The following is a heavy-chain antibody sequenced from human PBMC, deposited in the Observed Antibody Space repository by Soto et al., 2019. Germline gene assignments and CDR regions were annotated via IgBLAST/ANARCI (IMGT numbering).Heavy chain of an antibody. CDR3: ARDSVLRSPDAFDI. V-gene: IGHV1-69*01. CDR1: GGTFSSYA. CDR2: IIPIFGTA. Sequence: QVQLVQSGAEVKKPGSSVKVSCKASGGTFSSYAISWVRQAPGQGLEWMGGIIPIFGTANYAKKCQGRVTITAAESTSTAYMELSSLRSEDTAVYYCARDSVLRSPDAFDIWGQGTMVTVSS. D-gene: IGHD4-17*01. J-gene: IGHJ3*02.